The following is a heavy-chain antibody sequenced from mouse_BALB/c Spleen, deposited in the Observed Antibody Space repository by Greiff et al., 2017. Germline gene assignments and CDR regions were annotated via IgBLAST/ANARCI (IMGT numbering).Heavy chain of an antibody. CDR3: NENYGNAY. J-gene: IGHJ3*01. CDR2: IDPENGDT. Sequence: VQLQQSGAELVKPGASVKLSCTASGFNIKDTYMHWVKQRPEQGLEWIGWIDPENGDTEYAPKFQGKATMTADTSSNTAYLQLSSLTSEDTAVYYCNENYGNAYWGQGTLVTVSA. D-gene: IGHD1-1*01. V-gene: IGHV14-4*02. CDR1: GFNIKDTY.